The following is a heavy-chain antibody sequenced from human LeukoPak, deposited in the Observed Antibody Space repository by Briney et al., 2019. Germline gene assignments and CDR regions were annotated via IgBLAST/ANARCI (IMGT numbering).Heavy chain of an antibody. CDR3: ARQGDGYNFGY. V-gene: IGHV4-39*01. CDR2: IYYSGST. J-gene: IGHJ4*02. Sequence: KPSETPSLTCTVSGGSISSSSYYWGWIRQPPGEGLEWIGSIYYSGSTYYNPSLKSRVTISVDTSKNQFSLKLSSVTAADTAVYYCARQGDGYNFGYWGQGTLVTVSS. D-gene: IGHD5-24*01. CDR1: GGSISSSSYY.